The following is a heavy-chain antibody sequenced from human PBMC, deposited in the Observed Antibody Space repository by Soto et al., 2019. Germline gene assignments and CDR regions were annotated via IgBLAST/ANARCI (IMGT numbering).Heavy chain of an antibody. CDR2: INPNSGDT. V-gene: IGHV1-2*04. J-gene: IGHJ6*04. CDR1: GYTFTGYY. CDR3: ARDIAAAGTNYFYYGAMDV. D-gene: IGHD6-13*01. Sequence: QVQLVQSGAEVKKPGASVKVSCKASGYTFTGYYMHWVRQAPGQGLEWMGWINPNSGDTNYAQKFQGWVTMTSDTSISTASMELSRLRSDDTAVYSCARDIAAAGTNYFYYGAMDVVREETTVTVSP.